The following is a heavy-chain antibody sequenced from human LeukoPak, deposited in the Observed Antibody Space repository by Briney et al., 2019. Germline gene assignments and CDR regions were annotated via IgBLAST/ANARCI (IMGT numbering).Heavy chain of an antibody. J-gene: IGHJ4*02. CDR2: ISAYNGNT. CDR3: ARVQARLMNY. Sequence: GASVKVSCKPSGYSFIDYYLHWVRQAPGQGLEWMGWISAYNGNTNYAQKLQGRVTMTTDTSTSTAYMELRSLRSDDTAVYYCARVQARLMNYWGQGTLVTVSS. V-gene: IGHV1-18*04. CDR1: GYSFIDYY. D-gene: IGHD6-6*01.